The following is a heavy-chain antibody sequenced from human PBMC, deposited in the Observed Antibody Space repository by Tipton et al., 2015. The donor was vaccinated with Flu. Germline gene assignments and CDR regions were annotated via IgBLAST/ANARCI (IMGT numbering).Heavy chain of an antibody. J-gene: IGHJ6*02. CDR1: GASINSGSDY. D-gene: IGHD1-26*01. CDR3: ARGRYEYDTSGTYSGGYQLYGMDV. V-gene: IGHV4-61*02. CDR2: MYTSGSV. Sequence: TLSLTCTISGASINSGSDYWSWIRQPAGKGLEWIGRMYTSGSVNYNPSLRGRVTISVDRSKNQFSLKLIPGTAADTAVYFCARGRYEYDTSGTYSGGYQLYGMDVWSQGTTVTVSS.